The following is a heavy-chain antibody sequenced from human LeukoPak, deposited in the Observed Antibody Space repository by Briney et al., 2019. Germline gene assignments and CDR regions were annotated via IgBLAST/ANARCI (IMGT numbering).Heavy chain of an antibody. V-gene: IGHV4-30-4*01. J-gene: IGHJ6*02. CDR2: IYYSGST. Sequence: SQTLSLTCTVSGGSISSGDYYWSWIRQPPGKGLEWIGYIYYSGSTYYNPSLKSRVTISVDTSKNQFSLKLSSVTAADTAVYYCARDVTMVRGADGYYYYYGMDVWGQGTTVTVSS. CDR3: ARDVTMVRGADGYYYYYGMDV. CDR1: GGSISSGDYY. D-gene: IGHD3-10*01.